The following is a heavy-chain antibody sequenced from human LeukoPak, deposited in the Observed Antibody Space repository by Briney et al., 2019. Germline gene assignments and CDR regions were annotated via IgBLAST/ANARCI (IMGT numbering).Heavy chain of an antibody. V-gene: IGHV3-20*01. J-gene: IGHJ3*02. CDR3: ARGGTAMVRGAFDI. CDR1: GFTFDDYG. D-gene: IGHD3-10*01. Sequence: GGSLRLSCAASGFTFDDYGMSWVRQAPGKGLEWVSGINWNGGSTGYADSVKGRFTISRDNAKNSLYLQMNSLRAEDTALYHCARGGTAMVRGAFDIWGQGTMVTVSS. CDR2: INWNGGST.